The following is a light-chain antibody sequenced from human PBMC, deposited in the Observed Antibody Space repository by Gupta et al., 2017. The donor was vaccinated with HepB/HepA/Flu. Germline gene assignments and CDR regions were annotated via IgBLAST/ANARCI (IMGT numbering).Light chain of an antibody. Sequence: EIALTQSPATLSLSPGEIATLACRDSQSVSSYLAWYQQKPGQAPRLLIYDASNRATGIPARFSGSGSGTDFTLTINSLDPEDFTVYYCQQRSNWPCNFGQGTKLEIK. CDR1: QSVSSY. CDR3: QQRSNWPCN. J-gene: IGKJ2*02. V-gene: IGKV3-11*01. CDR2: DAS.